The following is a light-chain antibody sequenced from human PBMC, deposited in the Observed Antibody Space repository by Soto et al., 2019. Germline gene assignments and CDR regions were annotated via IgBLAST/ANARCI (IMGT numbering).Light chain of an antibody. CDR2: NSN. CDR1: RSDIGSNF. V-gene: IGLV1-44*01. CDR3: AAWDDSLTGPV. J-gene: IGLJ1*01. Sequence: QSVLSQPPSASGTPGQTVIISCSGSRSDIGSNFVNWYQHLPGTAPKLLLYNSNQRPSGVPDRFSGSKSGTSAPLAISGLQSEDEADYYCAAWDDSLTGPVFGTGTKVTIL.